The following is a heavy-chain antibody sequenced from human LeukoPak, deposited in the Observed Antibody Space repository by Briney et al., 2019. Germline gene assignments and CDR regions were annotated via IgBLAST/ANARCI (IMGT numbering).Heavy chain of an antibody. D-gene: IGHD6-19*01. CDR2: IWYDGRTK. Sequence: GRSRRLSCEVSGYTFSNDGMHWVRQAPGKGLEWLALIWYDGRTKFHADSVKGRFTISRDNSANTLYLQMSSLRVEDTAVYYCAREWGRIAVAGGPGYWGQGARVTVSS. V-gene: IGHV3-33*01. CDR1: GYTFSNDG. CDR3: AREWGRIAVAGGPGY. J-gene: IGHJ4*02.